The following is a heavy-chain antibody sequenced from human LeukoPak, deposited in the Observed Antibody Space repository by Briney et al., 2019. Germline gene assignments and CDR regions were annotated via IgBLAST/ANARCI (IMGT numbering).Heavy chain of an antibody. CDR3: AKDAYYDSTGSEFDP. J-gene: IGHJ5*02. CDR1: GFSFSKYG. V-gene: IGHV3-30*02. CDR2: IRNDGRNK. Sequence: GGSLRLSCAASGFSFSKYGMHWVRQAPGRGLEWVAFIRNDGRNKYYADSVKGRFTISRDNSKNTLYLQMKSLRAEDTAVYYCAKDAYYDSTGSEFDPWGQGTLVTVSS. D-gene: IGHD3-22*01.